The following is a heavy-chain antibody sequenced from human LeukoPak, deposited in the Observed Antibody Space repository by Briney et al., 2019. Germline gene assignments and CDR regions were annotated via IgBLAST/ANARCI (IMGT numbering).Heavy chain of an antibody. V-gene: IGHV3-11*01. CDR1: GFTFNEYY. J-gene: IGHJ4*02. CDR2: ISRDNKSI. CDR3: AKDLGSESHFDY. Sequence: PGGSLRLSCAASGFTFNEYYMTWIRQAPGKGLEWISFISRDNKSIFYADSVKGQFTISRDNAKSSVFLQINSLRTEDTAVYYCAKDLGSESHFDYWGQGTLVTVSS. D-gene: IGHD3-10*01.